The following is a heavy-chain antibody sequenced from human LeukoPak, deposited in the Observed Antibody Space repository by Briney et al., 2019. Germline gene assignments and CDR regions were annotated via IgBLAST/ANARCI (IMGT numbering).Heavy chain of an antibody. Sequence: GGSLRLSCAASGFTFSSYEMNWVRQAPGKGLEWVSYISSSGSTTFYADSVKGRFTISRDNSKNTLFLQMSSLRAEDTAVYYCARGFSGYYYPFDYWGQGTLVTVSS. J-gene: IGHJ4*02. V-gene: IGHV3-48*03. CDR2: ISSSGSTT. CDR3: ARGFSGYYYPFDY. CDR1: GFTFSSYE. D-gene: IGHD3-22*01.